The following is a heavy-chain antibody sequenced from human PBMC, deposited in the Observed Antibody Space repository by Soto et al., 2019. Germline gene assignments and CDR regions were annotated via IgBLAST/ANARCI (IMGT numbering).Heavy chain of an antibody. D-gene: IGHD6-19*01. CDR3: RRLSLAADYGMDV. Sequence: VQLLESGGGLVQPGGSLRLSCAASGFTFSSYAMSWVRQAPGKGLEWVSAISGSGGSTYYADSVKGRFTISRDNSKNTLYLQMNSLRAEDTAVYYCRRLSLAADYGMDVWGQGTTVTVSS. J-gene: IGHJ6*02. V-gene: IGHV3-23*01. CDR2: ISGSGGST. CDR1: GFTFSSYA.